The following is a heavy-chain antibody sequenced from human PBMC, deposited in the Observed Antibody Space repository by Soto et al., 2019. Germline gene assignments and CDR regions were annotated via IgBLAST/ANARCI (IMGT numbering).Heavy chain of an antibody. D-gene: IGHD3-3*01. CDR3: ASVTAYYDFWSGPYYFDY. CDR2: IYYSGST. CDR1: GGSISSSSYY. Sequence: SETLSLTCTVSGGSISSSSYYWGWIRQPPGKGLEWIGSIYYSGSTYYNPSLKSRVTISVDTSKNQFSLKLSSVTAADTAVYYCASVTAYYDFWSGPYYFDYWGQGTLVTVSS. V-gene: IGHV4-39*01. J-gene: IGHJ4*02.